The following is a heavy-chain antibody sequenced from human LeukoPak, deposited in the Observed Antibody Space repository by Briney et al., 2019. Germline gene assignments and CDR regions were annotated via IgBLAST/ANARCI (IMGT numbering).Heavy chain of an antibody. CDR1: GLTFSSYG. V-gene: IGHV3-33*01. CDR2: IWYEGSNK. J-gene: IGHJ4*02. D-gene: IGHD2-21*02. Sequence: GGSLRLSGAAPGLTFSSYGMHWARQAPGKGLGGVAVIWYEGSNKYYADSVKGRFTISRDNSKNTRYLQMNSLRAEDTAVYYCARVAGDWPSYYFDYWGQGTLVTVSS. CDR3: ARVAGDWPSYYFDY.